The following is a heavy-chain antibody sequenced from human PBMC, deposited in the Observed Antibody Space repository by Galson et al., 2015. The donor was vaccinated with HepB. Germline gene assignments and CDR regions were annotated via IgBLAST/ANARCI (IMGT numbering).Heavy chain of an antibody. CDR2: ISSRGSTI. D-gene: IGHD2-2*02. J-gene: IGHJ6*03. Sequence: SLRLSCAASGFTFSDYYMTWIRQSPGKGLEWVSYISSRGSTIYYADSVQGRFTISRDNAKNSLYLQLSSLRAEDTAVYYCARAGYCSSPNCCTAYYYMDVWGKGTTVTVSS. CDR3: ARAGYCSSPNCCTAYYYMDV. CDR1: GFTFSDYY. V-gene: IGHV3-11*01.